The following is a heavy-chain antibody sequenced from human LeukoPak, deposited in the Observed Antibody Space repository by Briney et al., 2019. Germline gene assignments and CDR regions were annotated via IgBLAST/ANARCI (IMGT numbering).Heavy chain of an antibody. V-gene: IGHV4-59*12. CDR2: IYYSGST. J-gene: IGHJ6*03. D-gene: IGHD6-6*01. CDR3: ARDFSSSSSVYYYYYMDV. Sequence: SETLSLTCTVSGGSISTYYWSWVRQSPGKGLEWIGHIYYSGSTNYNPSLKSRVAMSVDTSKNQFSLRLSSVTAADTAVYYCARDFSSSSSVYYYYYMDVWGKGTTVTVSS. CDR1: GGSISTYY.